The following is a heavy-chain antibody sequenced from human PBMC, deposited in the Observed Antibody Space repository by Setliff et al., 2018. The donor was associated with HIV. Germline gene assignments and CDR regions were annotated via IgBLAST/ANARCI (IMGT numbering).Heavy chain of an antibody. CDR2: VTDDGSA. CDR1: GGSISSGSYY. V-gene: IGHV4-39*07. Sequence: SETLSLTCTVSGGSISSGSYYWSWIRQPPGKGLEWIGEVTDDGSANYNPSLKSRVTISVNKSKNHFSLRLTSVTAADTAVYYCARDDYHDSSGYEGASYWGRGTLVTVSS. J-gene: IGHJ4*02. D-gene: IGHD3-22*01. CDR3: ARDDYHDSSGYEGASY.